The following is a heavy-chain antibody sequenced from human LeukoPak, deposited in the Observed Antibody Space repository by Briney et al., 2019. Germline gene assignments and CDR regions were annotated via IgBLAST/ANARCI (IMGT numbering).Heavy chain of an antibody. CDR3: ARGPGAYFDY. CDR2: ISGSGGST. J-gene: IGHJ4*03. Sequence: PGGSLRLSCAASGFTFNNYAMNWVRQAPGKGLEWVSGISGSGGSTYYADSVKGRFTISRDNAKNSLYLQMNSLRAEDTAVYYCARGPGAYFDYWGKGTTVTVSS. D-gene: IGHD1-14*01. CDR1: GFTFNNYA. V-gene: IGHV3-23*01.